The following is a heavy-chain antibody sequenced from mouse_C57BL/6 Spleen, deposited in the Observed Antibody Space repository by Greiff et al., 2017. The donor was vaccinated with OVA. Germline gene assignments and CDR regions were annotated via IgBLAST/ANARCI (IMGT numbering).Heavy chain of an antibody. D-gene: IGHD3-2*02. J-gene: IGHJ4*01. CDR1: GYTFTDYY. CDR3: ARRGDSSGYGYYAMDY. V-gene: IGHV1-19*01. Sequence: EVQLQQSGPVLVKPGASVKMSCKASGYTFTDYYMNWVKQSHGKSLEWIGVISPYNGGTSYNQKFKGKATLTVDKSSSTAYMELNSLTSEDSAVYYCARRGDSSGYGYYAMDYWGQGTSVTVAS. CDR2: ISPYNGGT.